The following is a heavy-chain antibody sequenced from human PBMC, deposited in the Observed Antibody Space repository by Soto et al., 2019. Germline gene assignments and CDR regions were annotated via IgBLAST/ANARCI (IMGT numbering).Heavy chain of an antibody. CDR2: IWYDGSNK. CDR1: GFTFSSYG. Sequence: QVQLVESGGGVVQPGRSLRLSCAASGFTFSSYGMHWVRQAPGKGLEWVAVIWYDGSNKYYADSVKGRFTISRDNSKNTLYLQMNSLRAEDTAVYYCARDRGYSSSHRSPRDYYYYGMDVWGQGTTVTVSS. V-gene: IGHV3-33*01. J-gene: IGHJ6*02. D-gene: IGHD6-13*01. CDR3: ARDRGYSSSHRSPRDYYYYGMDV.